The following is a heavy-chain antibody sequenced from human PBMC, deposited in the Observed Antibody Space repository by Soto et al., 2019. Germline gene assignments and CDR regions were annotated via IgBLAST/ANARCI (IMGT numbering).Heavy chain of an antibody. Sequence: EVQLLESGGGLVQPGGSLRLSCAASGFTFSSYAMSWVRQAQGKGLEWVSAISGSGGSTYYADSVKGRFTISRDNSKNTLYLQMNSLRAEDTAVYYCSKDGLLLWFGELGYWGQGTLVTVSS. CDR1: GFTFSSYA. D-gene: IGHD3-10*01. J-gene: IGHJ4*02. CDR3: SKDGLLLWFGELGY. CDR2: ISGSGGST. V-gene: IGHV3-23*01.